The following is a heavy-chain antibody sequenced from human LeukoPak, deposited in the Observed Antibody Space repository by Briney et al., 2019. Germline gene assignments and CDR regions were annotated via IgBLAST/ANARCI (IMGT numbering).Heavy chain of an antibody. J-gene: IGHJ4*02. CDR3: AKREVSYFDY. CDR1: GFTFSTYG. V-gene: IGHV3-30*18. Sequence: GGSLRLSCAASGFTFSTYGMHWVRQAPGKGLEWVALISYAGSSKYYADSVKGLFTISRDNSKNTLYLQMNSLRAEDTAVYYCAKREVSYFDYWGQGTLVTVSS. D-gene: IGHD1-26*01. CDR2: ISYAGSSK.